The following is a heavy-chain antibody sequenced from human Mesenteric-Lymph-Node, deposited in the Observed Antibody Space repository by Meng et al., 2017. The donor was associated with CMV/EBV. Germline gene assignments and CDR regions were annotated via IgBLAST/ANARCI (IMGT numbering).Heavy chain of an antibody. CDR1: GYTLTSYY. Sequence: ASVKVSCKASGYTLTSYYMHWVRQAPGQGLEWMGIINPSGGSTSYAQKFQGRVTMTRDTSTSTVYMELSSLRSEDTAVYYCARPVGATGYFQHWGQGTLVTVSS. J-gene: IGHJ1*01. D-gene: IGHD1-26*01. V-gene: IGHV1-46*01. CDR2: INPSGGST. CDR3: ARPVGATGYFQH.